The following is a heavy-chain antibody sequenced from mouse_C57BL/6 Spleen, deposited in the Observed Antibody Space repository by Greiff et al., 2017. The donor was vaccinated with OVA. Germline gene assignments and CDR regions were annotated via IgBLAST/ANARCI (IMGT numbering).Heavy chain of an antibody. J-gene: IGHJ3*01. V-gene: IGHV1-81*01. CDR2: IYPRSGNT. CDR1: GYTFTSYG. CDR3: ASIYYGYDGFAY. Sequence: QVQLKQSGAELARPGASVKLSCKASGYTFTSYGISWVKQRTGQGLEWIGEIYPRSGNTYYNEKFKGKATLTADKSSSTAYMELRSLTSEDSAVYFCASIYYGYDGFAYWGQGTLVTVSA. D-gene: IGHD2-2*01.